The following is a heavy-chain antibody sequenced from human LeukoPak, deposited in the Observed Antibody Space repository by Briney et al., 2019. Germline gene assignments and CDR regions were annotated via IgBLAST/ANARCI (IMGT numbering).Heavy chain of an antibody. D-gene: IGHD5-18*01. V-gene: IGHV3-74*01. CDR2: IKPDGSDT. Sequence: GGSLRLSCAASGFTFSTYSMHWVRQAPGKGLVWVSYIKPDGSDTTYADSVKGRFTISRDNAKNSLYLQMNSLRAEDTAVYYCARESYGYHFDYWGQGTLVTVSS. CDR3: ARESYGYHFDY. CDR1: GFTFSTYS. J-gene: IGHJ4*02.